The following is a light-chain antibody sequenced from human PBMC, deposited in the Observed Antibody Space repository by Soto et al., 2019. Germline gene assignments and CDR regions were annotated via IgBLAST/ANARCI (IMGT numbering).Light chain of an antibody. CDR1: QSVSSY. Sequence: EIVLTQSPATLSLSPGERATLSCRASQSVSSYLAWYQQKPGQATRLLIYDASNRATGIPARFSGSGSGTDFPLTISSLEPEDFAVYYCQQRSNWPPRYTFGQGTKLEIK. CDR2: DAS. CDR3: QQRSNWPPRYT. V-gene: IGKV3-11*01. J-gene: IGKJ2*01.